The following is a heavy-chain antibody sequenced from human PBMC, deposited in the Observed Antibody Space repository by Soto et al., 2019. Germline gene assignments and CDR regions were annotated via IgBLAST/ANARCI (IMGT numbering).Heavy chain of an antibody. CDR3: AKGGAVAGTIDS. Sequence: QVQLVESGGGVVQPGRSLRLSCAASGFTFSSYGMHWVRQAPGKGLEWVAVISYDGSNKYYADSVKGRFTISRDNSKNTLYLQMNSLRAEDTAVYYCAKGGAVAGTIDSWGQGTLVTVSS. V-gene: IGHV3-30*18. CDR1: GFTFSSYG. D-gene: IGHD6-19*01. CDR2: ISYDGSNK. J-gene: IGHJ4*02.